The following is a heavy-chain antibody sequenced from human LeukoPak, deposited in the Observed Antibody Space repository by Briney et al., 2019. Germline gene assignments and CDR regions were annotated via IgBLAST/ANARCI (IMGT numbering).Heavy chain of an antibody. CDR1: GFTFSDNY. CDR3: AKYGDYGGNSFDY. CDR2: ISGTSTYT. D-gene: IGHD4-17*01. V-gene: IGHV3-11*03. J-gene: IGHJ4*02. Sequence: GGSLRLSCAASGFTFSDNYMSWVRQAPGKGLEWISYISGTSTYTDYADSVKGRFTISRDNSKNTLYLQMNSLRAEDTAIYYCAKYGDYGGNSFDYWGQGTLVTVSS.